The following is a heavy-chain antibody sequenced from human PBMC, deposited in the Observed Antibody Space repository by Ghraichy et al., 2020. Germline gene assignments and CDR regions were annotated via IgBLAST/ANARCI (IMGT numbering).Heavy chain of an antibody. V-gene: IGHV4-30-4*07. J-gene: IGHJ6*04. CDR1: GGSISSGGYS. CDR2: IYYRGST. Sequence: SETLSLTCAVSGGSISSGGYSWSWIRQPPGKGLEWIGYIYYRGSTYYNPSLKSRVTISVDTSKNQLSLKLSSVTAADTAVYYCAREQDAMDGWGKGTTVTVSS. CDR3: AREQDAMDG.